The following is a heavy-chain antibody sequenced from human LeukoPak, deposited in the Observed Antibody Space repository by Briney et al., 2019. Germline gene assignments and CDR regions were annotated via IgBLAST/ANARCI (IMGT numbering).Heavy chain of an antibody. CDR1: GGTFTSYA. D-gene: IGHD1-26*01. CDR2: IIPISGTT. V-gene: IGHV1-69*15. J-gene: IGHJ5*02. Sequence: SVKVSCXTSGGTFTSYAITWVRQAPGQGLEWMGKIIPISGTTNYAQKFQGRVTFTADESTSTAYMELSSLRSEDTALYYCARKLRLGGNWFDPWGQGTLVTVSS. CDR3: ARKLRLGGNWFDP.